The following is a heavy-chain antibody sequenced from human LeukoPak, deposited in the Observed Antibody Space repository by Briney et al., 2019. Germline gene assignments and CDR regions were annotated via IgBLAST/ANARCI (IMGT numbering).Heavy chain of an antibody. CDR1: GGSFSSYY. CDR2: IYYSGST. V-gene: IGHV4-59*01. J-gene: IGHJ1*01. Sequence: SETLSLTCAVYGGSFSSYYWSWIRQPPGKGLEWIGYIYYSGSTNYNPSLKSRVTISVDTSKNQFSLKLSSVTAADTAVYYCARARTYSSSWYGYFQHWGQGTLVTVSS. CDR3: ARARTYSSSWYGYFQH. D-gene: IGHD6-13*01.